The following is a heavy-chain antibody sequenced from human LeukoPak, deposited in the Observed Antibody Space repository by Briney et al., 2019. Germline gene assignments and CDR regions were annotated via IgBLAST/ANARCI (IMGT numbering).Heavy chain of an antibody. D-gene: IGHD3-22*01. V-gene: IGHV1-46*01. CDR3: ARRDDSSGYLFDY. Sequence: ASVKVSCKASGGTFSSYAISWVRQAPGQGLEWMGIINPSGGSTSYAQKFQGRVTMTRDMSTSTVYMELSSLRSEDTAVYYCARRDDSSGYLFDYWGQGTLVTVSS. CDR1: GGTFSSYA. J-gene: IGHJ4*02. CDR2: INPSGGST.